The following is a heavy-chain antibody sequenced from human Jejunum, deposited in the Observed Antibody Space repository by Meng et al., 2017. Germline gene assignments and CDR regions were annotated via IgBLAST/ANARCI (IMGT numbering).Heavy chain of an antibody. D-gene: IGHD2-2*01. CDR3: ASHQRGFDIDTAPN. V-gene: IGHV1-2*06. Sequence: QGQRVQLGAGVTKPGASVKVSCQAFGDTFGGYYVNWVRQAPGQGLEYMGRIMPDSGYSTYVQRFQDRVTMTTDTSISTVYMELSRLTSDDTAVYYCASHQRGFDIDTAPNWGQGTLVTVSS. CDR2: IMPDSGYS. J-gene: IGHJ4*02. CDR1: GDTFGGYY.